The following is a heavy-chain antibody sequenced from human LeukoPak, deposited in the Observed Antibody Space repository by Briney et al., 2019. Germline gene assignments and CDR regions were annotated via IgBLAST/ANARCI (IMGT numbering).Heavy chain of an antibody. V-gene: IGHV3-9*01. Sequence: PGGSLRLSCAASGFTFGDYAMHWVRQAPGKGLEWVSGISWNSGSITYADSVKGRFTISRDNAKNSLYLQMNSLRAEDTAFYYCAKAPYSSSSPADLDYWGRGSLVTVSS. D-gene: IGHD6-6*01. CDR2: ISWNSGSI. J-gene: IGHJ4*02. CDR1: GFTFGDYA. CDR3: AKAPYSSSSPADLDY.